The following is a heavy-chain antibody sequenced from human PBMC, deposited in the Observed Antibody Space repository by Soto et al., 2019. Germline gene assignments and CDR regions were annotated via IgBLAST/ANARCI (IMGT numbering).Heavy chain of an antibody. CDR1: GGSISSYY. CDR3: ARDLDGYGRFDP. J-gene: IGHJ5*02. CDR2: IYYSGST. Sequence: QVQLQESGPGLVKPSETLSLTCTVSGGSISSYYWSWIRQPPGKGPEWIGYIYYSGSTNYNPSLKSRVTISVDTSKNQFSLKLSSVTAADTAVYYCARDLDGYGRFDPWGQGTLVTVSS. D-gene: IGHD6-13*01. V-gene: IGHV4-59*01.